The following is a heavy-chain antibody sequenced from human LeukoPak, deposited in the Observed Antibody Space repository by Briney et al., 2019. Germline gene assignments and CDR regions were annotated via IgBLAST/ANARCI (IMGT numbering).Heavy chain of an antibody. Sequence: SETLSLTCTVSGGSISSYYWSWIRQPPGKGLEWIGYIYYSGSTNYNPSLKSRVTLSVDTSKTQFYLSLSSVTAADTAVYYCAREDSGSYYNFYYFYMDVWGKGTTVTISS. CDR3: AREDSGSYYNFYYFYMDV. J-gene: IGHJ6*03. CDR2: IYYSGST. CDR1: GGSISSYY. D-gene: IGHD3-10*01. V-gene: IGHV4-59*12.